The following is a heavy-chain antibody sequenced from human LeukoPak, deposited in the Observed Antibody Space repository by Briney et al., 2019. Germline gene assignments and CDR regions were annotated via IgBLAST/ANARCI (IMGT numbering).Heavy chain of an antibody. J-gene: IGHJ4*02. CDR1: GYTFTGYY. Sequence: GASVKVSCKASGYTFTGYYMHWVRQAPGQGLEWMGWINPNSGGTNYAQKFQGRVTMTRDTSISTAYMELSRLRSDDTAVYYCARDAWGDSSGYYPLDYWGQGTLVTVSS. V-gene: IGHV1-2*02. CDR3: ARDAWGDSSGYYPLDY. D-gene: IGHD3-22*01. CDR2: INPNSGGT.